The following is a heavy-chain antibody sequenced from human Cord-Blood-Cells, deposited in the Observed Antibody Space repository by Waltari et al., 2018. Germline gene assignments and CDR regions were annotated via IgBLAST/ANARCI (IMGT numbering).Heavy chain of an antibody. V-gene: IGHV3-7*01. D-gene: IGHD5-18*01. CDR3: ARAPRGYSYGIDY. CDR1: GFTLRAYW. J-gene: IGHJ4*02. Sequence: EVQLVESGGGLVQPGGSLRLSCAACGFTLRAYWMSRVAAGPGKGREEGANKKQEGSEKYYVDSVKGRFTISRDNAKNSLYLQMNSLRAEDTAVYYCARAPRGYSYGIDYWGQGTLVTVSS. CDR2: KKQEGSEK.